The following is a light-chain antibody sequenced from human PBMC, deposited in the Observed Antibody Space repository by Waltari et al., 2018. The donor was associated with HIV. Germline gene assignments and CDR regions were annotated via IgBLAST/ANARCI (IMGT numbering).Light chain of an antibody. J-gene: IGKJ1*01. CDR2: GAS. V-gene: IGKV3-20*01. CDR3: HQYGSSFWT. CDR1: ETIKSTY. Sequence: IVLTQSPGTLSLSPGDRATLSCMTSETIKSTYLSWYQQRGDQAPRLLIYGASSRAPGIPDRFSGSGSKTDFNLTINGLEPEDFATYYCHQYGSSFWTFGQGTKV.